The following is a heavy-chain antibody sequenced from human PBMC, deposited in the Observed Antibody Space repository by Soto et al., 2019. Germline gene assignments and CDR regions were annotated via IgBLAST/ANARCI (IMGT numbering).Heavy chain of an antibody. J-gene: IGHJ4*02. CDR1: GDSFTNYA. D-gene: IGHD1-7*01. Sequence: QVQLVQSGAEVKRSGSSVKVSCKISGDSFTNYAISWVRQAPGQGLEWMGGIIPVFGSANYAQKFQGRVTISADASTRTAFMELSSLRVEDTALYFCARERGVTGTTEGSFEFWGQGTLVIVSS. CDR3: ARERGVTGTTEGSFEF. CDR2: IIPVFGSA. V-gene: IGHV1-69*01.